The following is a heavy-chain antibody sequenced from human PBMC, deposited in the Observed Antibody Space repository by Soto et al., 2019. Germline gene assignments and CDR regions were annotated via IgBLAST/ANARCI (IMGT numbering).Heavy chain of an antibody. D-gene: IGHD3-10*01. Sequence: GSLRLSCAASGFTVSSKYMTWVRQTAGKGLEWVSTISGSGDSTYYADSVKGRFTISRDNSKDTLYLQMNSLRAEDTAVYYCAKRPTFLWFGAKPFDCWGQGTLVTVSS. CDR3: AKRPTFLWFGAKPFDC. V-gene: IGHV3-23*01. CDR1: GFTVSSKY. J-gene: IGHJ4*02. CDR2: ISGSGDST.